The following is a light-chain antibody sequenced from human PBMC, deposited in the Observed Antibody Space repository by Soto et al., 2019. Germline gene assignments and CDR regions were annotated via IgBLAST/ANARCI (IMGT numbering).Light chain of an antibody. V-gene: IGLV2-23*02. CDR2: EVS. Sequence: QSALTQPASVSGAPGQSIIISCTGTSSDVGSYNFVSWYQQHPGKAPKLMIYEVSKRPSGVSNRFSGSKSGNTASLTSSGLQPEDEADYYCCSYAGNSGVFGGGTKVTVL. CDR1: SSDVGSYNF. J-gene: IGLJ3*02. CDR3: CSYAGNSGV.